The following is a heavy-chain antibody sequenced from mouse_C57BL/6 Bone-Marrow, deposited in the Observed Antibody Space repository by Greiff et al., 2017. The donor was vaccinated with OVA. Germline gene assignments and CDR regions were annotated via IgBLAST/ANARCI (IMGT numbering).Heavy chain of an antibody. CDR1: GYTFTSYG. J-gene: IGHJ4*01. V-gene: IGHV1-81*01. D-gene: IGHD2-4*01. CDR3: ARWAMIRYYAMDY. CDR2: IYPRSGNT. Sequence: QVTLKESGAELARPGASVKLSCKASGYTFTSYGISWVKQRTGQGLEWIGEIYPRSGNTYYNEKFKGKATLTADKSSSTAYMELRSLTSEDSAVYFCARWAMIRYYAMDYWGQGTSVTVSS.